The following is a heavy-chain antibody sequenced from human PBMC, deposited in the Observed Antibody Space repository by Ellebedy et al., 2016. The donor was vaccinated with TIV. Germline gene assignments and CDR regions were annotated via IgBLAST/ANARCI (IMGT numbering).Heavy chain of an antibody. V-gene: IGHV3-9*01. CDR3: AKGGFSYGDYAYYFDY. J-gene: IGHJ4*02. Sequence: SLKISCAASGFTFDDNAMHWVRQAPGKGLEWVSGISWSSGSIDYADSVKGRFTISRDNAKNSLYLQMNSLRPEDTALYYCAKGGFSYGDYAYYFDYWGQGTLVTVSS. D-gene: IGHD4-17*01. CDR1: GFTFDDNA. CDR2: ISWSSGSI.